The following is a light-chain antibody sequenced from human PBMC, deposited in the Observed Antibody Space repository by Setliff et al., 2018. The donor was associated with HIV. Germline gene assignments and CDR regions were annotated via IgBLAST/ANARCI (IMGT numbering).Light chain of an antibody. J-gene: IGKJ1*01. CDR1: QNVLYSSNSKNY. CDR2: WAS. Sequence: DIVMTQSPDSLAMSLGERATINCKSSQNVLYSSNSKNYLAWYQQKPAQPPKVLIYWASTRESGVPDRFSASGSGTDFTLTISSLQAEDVAVYYCQQYLATPPTFGQGTKVDIK. V-gene: IGKV4-1*01. CDR3: QQYLATPPT.